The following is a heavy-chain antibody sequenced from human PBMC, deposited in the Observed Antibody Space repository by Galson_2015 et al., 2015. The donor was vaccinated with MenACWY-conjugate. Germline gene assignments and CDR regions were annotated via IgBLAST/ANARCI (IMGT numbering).Heavy chain of an antibody. V-gene: IGHV6-1*01. CDR1: GDSVSSHSAA. D-gene: IGHD4-17*01. CDR2: TYYRSKWYN. Sequence: CAISGDSVSSHSAAWNWIRQSPSRGLEWLGRTYYRSKWYNDYAVSVKSRITINPDTSKNQFSLQLNSVTPEDTAVYYCARGRYGDSNYYYYYMDVWGKGTTVTVSS. J-gene: IGHJ6*03. CDR3: ARGRYGDSNYYYYYMDV.